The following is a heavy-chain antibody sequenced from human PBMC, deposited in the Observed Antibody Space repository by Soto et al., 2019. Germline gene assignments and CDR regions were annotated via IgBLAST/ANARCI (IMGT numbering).Heavy chain of an antibody. V-gene: IGHV1-24*01. D-gene: IGHD2-21*02. J-gene: IGHJ3*02. CDR1: GYTLTELS. Sequence: VASVKVSCKVSGYTLTELSMHWVRQAPGKGLEWMGGFDPEDGETIYAQKFQGRVTMTEDTSTDTAYMELSSLRSEDTAVYYCATDLRAYCGGDCYSYLYDAFDIWGQGTMVTVSS. CDR2: FDPEDGET. CDR3: ATDLRAYCGGDCYSYLYDAFDI.